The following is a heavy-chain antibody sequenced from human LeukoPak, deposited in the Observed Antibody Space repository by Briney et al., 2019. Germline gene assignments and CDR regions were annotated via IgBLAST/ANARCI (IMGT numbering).Heavy chain of an antibody. J-gene: IGHJ5*02. V-gene: IGHV3-48*03. CDR1: GFPFSSYE. Sequence: GGSLRLSCAASGFPFSSYEMTWVRQAPGKRLQWVSYISSSGNKIYYAASVKGRFTISRDNAKNSLYLQIDSLRAEDTAVYYCARGQRPQYTSTWDNWFDPWGQGTQVTVSS. D-gene: IGHD2-2*01. CDR3: ARGQRPQYTSTWDNWFDP. CDR2: ISSSGNKI.